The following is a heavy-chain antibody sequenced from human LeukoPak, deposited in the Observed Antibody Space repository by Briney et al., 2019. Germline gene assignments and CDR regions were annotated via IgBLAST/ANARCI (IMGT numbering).Heavy chain of an antibody. D-gene: IGHD6-19*01. CDR3: AKESSGGWYFDY. V-gene: IGHV3-7*03. CDR1: GFTFSSYW. J-gene: IGHJ4*02. CDR2: IRQDGSEK. Sequence: PGGSLRLSCAASGFTFSSYWMSWVRQAPGKGLEWVANIRQDGSEKYYVDSVKGRFTISRDNSKNSLYLQMNSLRAEDTAVYYCAKESSGGWYFDYWGQGTLVTVSS.